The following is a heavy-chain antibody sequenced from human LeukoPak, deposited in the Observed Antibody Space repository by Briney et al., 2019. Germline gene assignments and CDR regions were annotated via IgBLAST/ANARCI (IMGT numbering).Heavy chain of an antibody. V-gene: IGHV3-74*01. D-gene: IGHD5-24*01. CDR1: GFTFSNYW. J-gene: IGHJ4*02. CDR3: ARDGDAYNFDY. Sequence: GGPLRLSCAASGFTFSNYWMHWVRQAPVKGLVWVSRIKGDGSYTNYADSVKGRFTISRDNAKNTLYLQMNSLRAEDTAVYYCARDGDAYNFDYWGQGALVTVSS. CDR2: IKGDGSYT.